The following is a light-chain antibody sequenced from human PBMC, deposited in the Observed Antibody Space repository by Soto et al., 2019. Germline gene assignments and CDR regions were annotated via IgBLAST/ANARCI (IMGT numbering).Light chain of an antibody. CDR3: QQYNSYSRT. CDR1: QSISSW. J-gene: IGKJ1*01. CDR2: DAS. V-gene: IGKV1-5*01. Sequence: QMTQSPSTLSASVGDIVTITCRASQSISSWLAWYQQKPGKAPKLLIYDASSLESGVPSRFSGSGSGTEFTLTISSLQPDDFATYCCQQYNSYSRTFGQGTKVDIK.